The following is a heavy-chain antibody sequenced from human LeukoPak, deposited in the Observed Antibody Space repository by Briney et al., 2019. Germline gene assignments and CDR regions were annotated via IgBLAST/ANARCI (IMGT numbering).Heavy chain of an antibody. Sequence: PSETLSLTCTVSGGSVSSGSYYWSWIRQPPGKGLEWIGYIYYSGSTNFNPSLKSRVTISVDTSKNQFSLKLSSVTAADTAVYYCARHSDRGYDFWGGYSSNTYGMDVWGQGTTVTVSS. CDR3: ARHSDRGYDFWGGYSSNTYGMDV. J-gene: IGHJ6*02. CDR2: IYYSGST. D-gene: IGHD3-3*01. CDR1: GGSVSSGSYY. V-gene: IGHV4-61*01.